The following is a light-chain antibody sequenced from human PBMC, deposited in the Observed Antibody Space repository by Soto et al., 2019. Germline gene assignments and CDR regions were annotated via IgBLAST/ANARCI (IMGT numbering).Light chain of an antibody. CDR2: GAS. CDR1: ESVSSN. V-gene: IGKV3-15*01. Sequence: EIVMTQSPATLSVSPGERATLSCRASESVSSNLAWYQQKPGQAPRLLIYGASTRATGIPARISGSGSGTEFTLTISSLQSEDFAVYYCQKYNKWRKLGQGTKVDIK. CDR3: QKYNKWRK. J-gene: IGKJ1*01.